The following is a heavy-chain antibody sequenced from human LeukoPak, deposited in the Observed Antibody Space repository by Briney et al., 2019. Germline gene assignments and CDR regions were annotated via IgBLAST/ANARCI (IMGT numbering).Heavy chain of an antibody. CDR1: GGTFSSYG. Sequence: GASVKVSCKASGGTFSSYGISWVRQAPGQGLEWMGGIIPIFGTANYAQKFQGRITTTADVSTRTAYMELSSLRSEDTAVNYCASVGSGSYHFDYWGQGTLVTVSS. D-gene: IGHD3-10*01. CDR3: ASVGSGSYHFDY. CDR2: IIPIFGTA. J-gene: IGHJ4*02. V-gene: IGHV1-69*13.